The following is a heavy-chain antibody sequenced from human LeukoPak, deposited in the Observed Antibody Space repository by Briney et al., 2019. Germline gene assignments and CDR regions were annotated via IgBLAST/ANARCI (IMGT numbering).Heavy chain of an antibody. CDR1: GGSISSYY. Sequence: PSETLSLTCTVSGGSISSYYWSWIRQPPGKGLEWIGYIYYSGSTNCNPSLKSRVTISVDTSKNQFSLKLSSVTAADTAVYYCATLPLAYCGGDCYPVEYFQHWGQGTLVTVSS. D-gene: IGHD2-21*02. CDR3: ATLPLAYCGGDCYPVEYFQH. J-gene: IGHJ1*01. CDR2: IYYSGST. V-gene: IGHV4-59*01.